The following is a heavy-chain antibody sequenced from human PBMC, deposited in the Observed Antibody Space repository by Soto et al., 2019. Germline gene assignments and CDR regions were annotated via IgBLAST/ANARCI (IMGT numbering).Heavy chain of an antibody. D-gene: IGHD2-15*01. V-gene: IGHV1-69*01. CDR2: IIPIFGTA. Sequence: QVQLVQSGAEVKKPGSSVKVSCKASGGTFSSYAISWVRQAPGQGLEWMGGIIPIFGTANYAQKFQGRVTITADDSTSTAYMELSSLRSEDTAVYYCARLPGYCSGGSCYSPGYWGQGTLVTVSS. CDR3: ARLPGYCSGGSCYSPGY. CDR1: GGTFSSYA. J-gene: IGHJ4*02.